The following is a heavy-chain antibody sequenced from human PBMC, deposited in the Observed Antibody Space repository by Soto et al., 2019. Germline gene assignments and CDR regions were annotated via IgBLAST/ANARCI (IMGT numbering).Heavy chain of an antibody. D-gene: IGHD6-13*01. Sequence: ASVKVSCKASGGTFTGYYMHWVRQAPGQGLEWMGWINPNSGGTNYAQKFQGWVTMTRDTSISTAYMELSRLRSDDTAVYYCAREGTAHYYGMDVWGQGTTVTVSS. CDR2: INPNSGGT. J-gene: IGHJ6*02. CDR1: GGTFTGYY. CDR3: AREGTAHYYGMDV. V-gene: IGHV1-2*04.